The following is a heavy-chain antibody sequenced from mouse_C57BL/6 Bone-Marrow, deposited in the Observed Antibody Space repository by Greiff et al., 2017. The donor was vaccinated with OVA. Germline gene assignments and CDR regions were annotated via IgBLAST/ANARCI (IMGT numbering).Heavy chain of an antibody. CDR2: ISDGGSYT. J-gene: IGHJ2*01. Sequence: VQVVESGGGLVKPGGSLKLSCAASGFTFSSYAMSWVRQTPEKRLEWVATISDGGSYTYYPDNVKGRFTISRDNAKNNLYLQMSHLKSEDTAMYYCARGDYSNYVDYFDYWGQGTTLTVSS. CDR3: ARGDYSNYVDYFDY. CDR1: GFTFSSYA. D-gene: IGHD2-5*01. V-gene: IGHV5-4*01.